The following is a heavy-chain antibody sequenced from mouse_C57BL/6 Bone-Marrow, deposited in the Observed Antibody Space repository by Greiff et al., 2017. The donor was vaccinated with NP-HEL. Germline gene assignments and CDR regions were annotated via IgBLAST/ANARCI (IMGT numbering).Heavy chain of an antibody. CDR1: GFTFSDYG. Sequence: EVQLVESGGGLVKPGGSLKLSCAASGFTFSDYGMHWVRQAPEKGLEWVAYISSGSSTIYYADTVKGRFTISRDNAKNTLFLQMTSLRSEDTAMYYCARIYYNGSSGYFDVWGTGTTVTVSS. J-gene: IGHJ1*03. CDR3: ARIYYNGSSGYFDV. V-gene: IGHV5-17*01. D-gene: IGHD1-1*01. CDR2: ISSGSSTI.